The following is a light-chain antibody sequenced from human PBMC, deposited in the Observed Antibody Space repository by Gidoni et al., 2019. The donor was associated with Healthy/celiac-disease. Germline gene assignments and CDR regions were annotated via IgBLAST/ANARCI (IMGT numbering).Light chain of an antibody. J-gene: IGKJ2*01. CDR2: AAS. Sequence: DIQMTQSPPSLSASVGDRVTITCRASQSISSYLNWYQQKPGKAPKLLIYAASSLQSRVPSRFSGSGSGTDFTLTISSLQPEDFATYYCQQSYSTPYTFGQGTKLEIK. CDR3: QQSYSTPYT. CDR1: QSISSY. V-gene: IGKV1-39*01.